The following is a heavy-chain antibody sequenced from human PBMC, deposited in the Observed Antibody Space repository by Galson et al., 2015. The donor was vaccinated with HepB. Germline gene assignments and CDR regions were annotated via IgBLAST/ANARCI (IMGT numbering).Heavy chain of an antibody. D-gene: IGHD2-21*01. CDR3: ATDNAYCGGECCVYYYYGMDV. J-gene: IGHJ6*02. CDR2: ISGNAGST. CDR1: GFTFSSYA. V-gene: IGHV3-23*01. Sequence: SLRLSCAASGFTFSSYAMSWVRQAPGKGLEWVSAISGNAGSTYYADSVKGRFTISRDNSKNTLYLQMNSLRAEDTAVYYCATDNAYCGGECCVYYYYGMDVWGQGTTVTVSS.